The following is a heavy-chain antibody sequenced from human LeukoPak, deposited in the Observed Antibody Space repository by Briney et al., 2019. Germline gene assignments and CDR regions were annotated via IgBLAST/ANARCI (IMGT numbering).Heavy chain of an antibody. CDR1: GFICSNHG. J-gene: IGHJ4*02. D-gene: IGHD2-2*01. CDR2: ICGRGDST. CDR3: AKGHLPVAAMVDY. V-gene: IGHV3-23*01. Sequence: GGSLRLSCAASGFICSNHGMIWVGPAPGKGLEWCLTICGRGDSTYYADSVKGRFTTSTDNSTNPLELQMNSLRDKDTALYYCAKGHLPVAAMVDYWGQGTLVTVSS.